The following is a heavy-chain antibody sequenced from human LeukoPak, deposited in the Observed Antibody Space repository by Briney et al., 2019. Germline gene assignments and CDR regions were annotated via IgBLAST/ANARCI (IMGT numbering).Heavy chain of an antibody. CDR3: AREMYDSGGYRVSYFDF. Sequence: SETLSLTCTVAGGSIRSSSYYWGWIRQPPGKGLEWIGSIYYSGSTYYNPSLKSRVTISVDTSKNQFSLELSSVTAADTAVYYCAREMYDSGGYRVSYFDFWGQGILVTVSS. D-gene: IGHD3-22*01. CDR2: IYYSGST. V-gene: IGHV4-39*07. CDR1: GGSIRSSSYY. J-gene: IGHJ4*02.